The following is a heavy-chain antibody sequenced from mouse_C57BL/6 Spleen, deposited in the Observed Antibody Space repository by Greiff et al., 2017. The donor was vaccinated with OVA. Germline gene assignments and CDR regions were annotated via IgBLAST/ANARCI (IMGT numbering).Heavy chain of an antibody. CDR1: GYTFTDYN. CDR2: INPNNGGT. CDR3: TREDDGGDYSWYFDV. V-gene: IGHV1-18*01. Sequence: VQLQQSGPELVKPGASVKIPCKASGYTFTDYNMDWVKQSHGKSLEWIGDINPNNGGTIYNQKFKGKATLTVDKSSSTAYMELRSLTSEDTAVYYCTREDDGGDYSWYFDVWGTGTTVTVSS. D-gene: IGHD2-3*01. J-gene: IGHJ1*03.